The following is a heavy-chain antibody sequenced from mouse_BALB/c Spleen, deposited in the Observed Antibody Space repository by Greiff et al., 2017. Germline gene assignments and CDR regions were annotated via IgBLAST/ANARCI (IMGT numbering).Heavy chain of an antibody. D-gene: IGHD2-12*01. J-gene: IGHJ4*01. CDR3: ARSYYPYYAMDY. Sequence: EVQLVESGGGLVQPGGSRKLSCAASGFTFSSFGMHWVRQAPEKGLEWVAYISSGSSTIYYADTVKGRFTISRDNPKNTLFLQMTSLRSEDTAMYYCARSYYPYYAMDYWGQGTSVTVSS. CDR2: ISSGSSTI. V-gene: IGHV5-17*02. CDR1: GFTFSSFG.